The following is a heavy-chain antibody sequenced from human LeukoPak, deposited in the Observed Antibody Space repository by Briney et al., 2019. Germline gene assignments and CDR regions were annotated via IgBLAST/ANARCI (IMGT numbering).Heavy chain of an antibody. CDR1: GFTFSSYT. V-gene: IGHV3-23*01. CDR3: AKDQVISGSEASDI. D-gene: IGHD2-21*01. Sequence: GGSLRLSCAASGFTFSSYTMNWVRQAPGKGLEWVSGTSGSGVGTYYADSVKSRFTISRDNSWNTLYLQMSSLRAEDTAVYYCAKDQVISGSEASDIWGQGTMVTVSS. J-gene: IGHJ3*02. CDR2: TSGSGVGT.